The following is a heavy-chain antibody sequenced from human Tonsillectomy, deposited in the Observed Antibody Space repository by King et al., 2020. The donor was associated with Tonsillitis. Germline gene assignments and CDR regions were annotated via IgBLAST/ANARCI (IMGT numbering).Heavy chain of an antibody. CDR2: ITSNGGST. V-gene: IGHV3-64D*06. CDR1: GFTFSSYA. D-gene: IGHD1-26*01. CDR3: VKGSESIVGA. Sequence: VQLVESGGGLVQPGGSLRLSCSASGFTFSSYAMHWVRQAPGKGLEHLSAITSNGGSTYYADSVKGRITISRENSKNTLYLQMSSLRAEDTAVYYCVKGSESIVGAWGQGTPVTVSS. J-gene: IGHJ4*02.